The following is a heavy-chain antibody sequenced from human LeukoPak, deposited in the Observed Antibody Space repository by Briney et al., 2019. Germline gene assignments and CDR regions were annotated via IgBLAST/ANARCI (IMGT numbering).Heavy chain of an antibody. J-gene: IGHJ5*02. D-gene: IGHD6-13*01. CDR3: ARAYIAAALNNWFDP. V-gene: IGHV3-23*01. Sequence: AGGSLRLSCAASGFTFSSYAMSWVRQAPGKGLEWVSAISGSGGSTYYADSVKGRFTISRDNSKNTLYLQMNSLRAEDTAVYYCARAYIAAALNNWFDPWGQGTLVTVSS. CDR2: ISGSGGST. CDR1: GFTFSSYA.